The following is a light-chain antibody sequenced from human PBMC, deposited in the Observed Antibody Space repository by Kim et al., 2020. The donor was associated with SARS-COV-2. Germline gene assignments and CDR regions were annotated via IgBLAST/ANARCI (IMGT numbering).Light chain of an antibody. CDR1: HTGRER. V-gene: IGLV3-21*04. CDR2: YDS. J-gene: IGLJ2*01. CDR3: QVWDSSSDQGV. Sequence: PGKTARMTWGGNHTGRERVLWYQQKPGQAPVLVIYYDSDRPSGIPGRFSGSNAGDAATLTISRVEAGDEANYYCQVWDSSSDQGVFGGGTKLTVL.